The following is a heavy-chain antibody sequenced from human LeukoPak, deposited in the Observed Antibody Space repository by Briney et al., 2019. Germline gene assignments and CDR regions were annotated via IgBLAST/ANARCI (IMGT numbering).Heavy chain of an antibody. V-gene: IGHV3-23*01. CDR3: AKDYCSSTSCYVDAFDI. D-gene: IGHD2-2*01. J-gene: IGHJ3*02. CDR2: ISGSGGST. CDR1: GFTFSSYA. Sequence: GGSLRLSCAASGFTFSSYAMSWVRQAPGKGLEWVSAISGSGGSTYYADSVKGRFTISRDNSKNTLYLQMNSLRAEDTAVYYCAKDYCSSTSCYVDAFDIWGQGTMVTVSS.